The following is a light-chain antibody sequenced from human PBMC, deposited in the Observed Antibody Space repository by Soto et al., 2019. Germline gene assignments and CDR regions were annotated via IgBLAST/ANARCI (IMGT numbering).Light chain of an antibody. J-gene: IGLJ2*01. Sequence: SYELTQPPSVSVSPGQTASIACSGDNSGDKYACWYQQKPGQSPVLVIYQDSKRPSGIPERFSGSNSGNTATLTISGTQAMDEADYYCQAWDSSTGVFGGGTKLTLL. CDR2: QDS. CDR3: QAWDSSTGV. V-gene: IGLV3-1*01. CDR1: NSGDKY.